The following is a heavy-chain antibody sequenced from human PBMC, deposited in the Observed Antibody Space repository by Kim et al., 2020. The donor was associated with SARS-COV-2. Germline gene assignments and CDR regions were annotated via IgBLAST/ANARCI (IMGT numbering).Heavy chain of an antibody. V-gene: IGHV4-59*08. D-gene: IGHD5-12*01. CDR3: VRFGYGNH. CDR2: IQYGGST. J-gene: IGHJ1*01. Sequence: SETLSLTCTVSGGSFNSYYWNWIRQSPGKGLEWIGFIQYGGSTSYSPPLKSRVTMSLDTSKSLYSLKLIFATAADTAVYYRVRFGYGNHWGLGTRVTVPS. CDR1: GGSFNSYY.